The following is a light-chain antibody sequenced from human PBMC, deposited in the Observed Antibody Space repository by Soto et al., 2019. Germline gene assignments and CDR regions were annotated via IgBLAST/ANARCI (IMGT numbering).Light chain of an antibody. J-gene: IGKJ4*01. V-gene: IGKV1-9*01. CDR1: QGISDY. Sequence: DIQLTQSPSFLSASVGDRVTISCRASQGISDYLAWYQQKPGKAPKLLIYGASTLQSGVPSRFSGSASGTEFTLTISSLQPEDFATYCCQQFNASPLTFGGGTKLEIK. CDR2: GAS. CDR3: QQFNASPLT.